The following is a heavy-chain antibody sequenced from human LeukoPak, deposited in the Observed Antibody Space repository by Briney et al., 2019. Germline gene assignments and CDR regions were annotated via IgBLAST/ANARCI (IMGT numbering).Heavy chain of an antibody. CDR2: IYYSGST. V-gene: IGHV4-39*07. CDR1: GGSISSSSYY. CDR3: ARDFESPSSSSGNWFDP. J-gene: IGHJ5*02. D-gene: IGHD6-6*01. Sequence: SETLSLTCTVSGGSISSSSYYWGWIRQPPGKGLEWIGSIYYSGSTYYNPSLKSRVTISVDTSKNQFSLKLSSVTAADTAVYYCARDFESPSSSSGNWFDPWGQGTLVTVSS.